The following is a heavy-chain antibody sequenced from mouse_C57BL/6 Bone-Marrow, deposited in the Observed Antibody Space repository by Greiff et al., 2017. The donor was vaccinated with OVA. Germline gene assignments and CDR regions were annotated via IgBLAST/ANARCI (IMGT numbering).Heavy chain of an antibody. CDR3: ASERGFDEDDMDY. V-gene: IGHV1-69*01. Sequence: VQLQQPGAELVMPGASVKLSCKASGYTFTSYWMHWVKQRPGQGLEWIGEIDSSDSYTNYKQKFKGKSKLTVDKSSSTAYMQLGILTSEDSAVYYCASERGFDEDDMDYWGRGTAVTGTS. CDR1: GYTFTSYW. J-gene: IGHJ4*01. CDR2: IDSSDSYT.